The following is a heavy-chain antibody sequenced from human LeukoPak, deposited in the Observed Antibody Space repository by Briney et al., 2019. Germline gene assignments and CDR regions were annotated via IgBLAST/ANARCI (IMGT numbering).Heavy chain of an antibody. D-gene: IGHD2-2*02. CDR2: IYYSGRT. CDR1: GGSISSYY. V-gene: IGHV4-59*12. J-gene: IGHJ6*03. Sequence: PSETLSLTCTVSGGSISSYYWSWIRQPPGKGLEWIGYIYYSGRTNYNPSLKSRVTISVDTSKNQFSLKLSSVTAADTAVYYCARDTGYCSSTSCYNYYYYMDVWGKGTTVTVSS. CDR3: ARDTGYCSSTSCYNYYYYMDV.